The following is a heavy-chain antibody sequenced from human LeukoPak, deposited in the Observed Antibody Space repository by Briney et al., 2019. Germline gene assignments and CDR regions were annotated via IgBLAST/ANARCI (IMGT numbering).Heavy chain of an antibody. CDR1: GGSISSYY. CDR2: IYYSGRT. CDR3: ARAGYCSSTSCLNWFDP. D-gene: IGHD2-2*01. Sequence: SETLSLTCTVSGGSISSYYWSWIRQPPGKDLEWIGNIYYSGRTYYNPSLKSRVTISVDTSKNQFSLKLSSVTAADTAVYYCARAGYCSSTSCLNWFDPWGQGTLVTVSS. V-gene: IGHV4-59*04. J-gene: IGHJ5*02.